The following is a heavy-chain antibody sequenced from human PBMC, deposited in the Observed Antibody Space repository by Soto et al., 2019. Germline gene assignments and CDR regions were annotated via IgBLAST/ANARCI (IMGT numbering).Heavy chain of an antibody. J-gene: IGHJ6*03. D-gene: IGHD2-2*01. Sequence: GGSLRLSCAASGFTFSSYWMSWVRQAPGKGLEWVANIKQDGSEKYYVDSVKGRFTISRDNAKNSLYLQMNSLRAEDTAVYYCARDILDIVVVPAAHYYYYYMDVWGKGTTVTVSS. CDR2: IKQDGSEK. V-gene: IGHV3-7*01. CDR1: GFTFSSYW. CDR3: ARDILDIVVVPAAHYYYYYMDV.